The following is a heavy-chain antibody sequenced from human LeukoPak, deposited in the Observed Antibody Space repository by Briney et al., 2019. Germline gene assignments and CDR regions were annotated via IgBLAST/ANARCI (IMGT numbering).Heavy chain of an antibody. CDR3: ARGPPRGKYYYMDV. D-gene: IGHD1-1*01. Sequence: GGSLRLSCAASGFTFSSLDMHWVRQPTGQGREWVSTIGTASDTYYPGSVEGRFTLSRDNAKNSLYLQMNSLTAGDTAVYYCARGPPRGKYYYMDVWGKGTTVTVSS. J-gene: IGHJ6*03. CDR2: IGTASDT. V-gene: IGHV3-13*01. CDR1: GFTFSSLD.